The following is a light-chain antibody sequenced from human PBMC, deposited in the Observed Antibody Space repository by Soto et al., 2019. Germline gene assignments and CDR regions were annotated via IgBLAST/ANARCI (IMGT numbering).Light chain of an antibody. J-gene: IGKJ5*01. Sequence: EIVMTQSPATLSVSPGERATLSCRASQSVSSNLAWYQQKPGQAPRLLIYDASTRATDIPARFSGSGSGTDFTLTISSLESEDSAIYYCQQRSDWPSISFGQGTRLEI. CDR2: DAS. V-gene: IGKV3-11*01. CDR1: QSVSSN. CDR3: QQRSDWPSIS.